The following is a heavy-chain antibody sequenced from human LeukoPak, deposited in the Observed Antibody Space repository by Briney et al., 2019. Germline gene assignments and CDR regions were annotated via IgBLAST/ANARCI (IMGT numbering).Heavy chain of an antibody. J-gene: IGHJ4*02. CDR3: ARAIVVVTATTYYFDY. Sequence: GGSLRLSCAASGFTFSDYYMSWIRQAPGKGLEWVSYISSSGSTIYYADSVKGRFTISRDNAKNSLYLQMSSLRAEDTAVCYCARAIVVVTATTYYFDYWGQGTLVTVSS. V-gene: IGHV3-11*01. D-gene: IGHD2-21*02. CDR2: ISSSGSTI. CDR1: GFTFSDYY.